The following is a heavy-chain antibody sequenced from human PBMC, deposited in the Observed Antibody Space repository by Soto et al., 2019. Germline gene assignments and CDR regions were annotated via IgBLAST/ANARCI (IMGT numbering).Heavy chain of an antibody. V-gene: IGHV6-1*01. D-gene: IGHD1-7*01. CDR2: TYYRSRWYN. J-gene: IGHJ6*03. Sequence: QVQLQESGPGLVKPSQTLSLTCAISGDSVSSNSAAWNWIRLSPSRGLEWLARTYYRSRWYNDYAVSVRKRITVNPDTSKNQFSLQLTSVTPEDTAVYYCAGTTSHQLYYMDVWGKGTTVTVSS. CDR1: GDSVSSNSAA. CDR3: AGTTSHQLYYMDV.